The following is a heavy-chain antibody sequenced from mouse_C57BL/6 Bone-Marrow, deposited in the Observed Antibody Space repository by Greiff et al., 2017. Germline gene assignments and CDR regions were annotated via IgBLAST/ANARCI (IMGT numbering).Heavy chain of an antibody. V-gene: IGHV5-4*03. J-gene: IGHJ2*01. CDR1: GFTFSSYA. Sequence: EVKLVESGGGLVKPGGSLTLSCAASGFTFSSYAMSWVRQTPEKRLEWVATISDGGSYTYYPDNVKGRFTISRDNAKNNLYLQMSHLKSEDTAMYYCARVVYYYGSSFDYWGQGTTLTVSS. CDR2: ISDGGSYT. CDR3: ARVVYYYGSSFDY. D-gene: IGHD1-1*01.